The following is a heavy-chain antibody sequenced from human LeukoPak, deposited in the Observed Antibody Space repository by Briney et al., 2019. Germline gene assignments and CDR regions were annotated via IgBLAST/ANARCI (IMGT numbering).Heavy chain of an antibody. Sequence: SETLSLTCTVSGGSISSGSYYWSWIRQPAGKGLEWIGRICTSGSTNYNPSLKSRVTISVDTSKNQFSLKLSSVTAADTAVYYCARDRAAYCGGDCYPNWFDPWGQGTLVTVSS. J-gene: IGHJ5*02. V-gene: IGHV4-61*02. CDR3: ARDRAAYCGGDCYPNWFDP. CDR2: ICTSGST. CDR1: GGSISSGSYY. D-gene: IGHD2-21*02.